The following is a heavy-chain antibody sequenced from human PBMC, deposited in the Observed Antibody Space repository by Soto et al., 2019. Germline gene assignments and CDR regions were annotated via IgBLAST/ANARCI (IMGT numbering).Heavy chain of an antibody. Sequence: EVQLVESGGGLLQPGGSLTLSCAASGFSVRSNYMSWVRQAPGKGLEWISAIFSPGTTYYVDSVKGRFTIYRDNSKNTVYLQMNSLRAEDTAVYYCMRDQGIPVTAWGQGTLVTVSS. CDR3: MRDQGIPVTA. V-gene: IGHV3-53*01. CDR2: IFSPGTT. CDR1: GFSVRSNY. D-gene: IGHD6-19*01. J-gene: IGHJ4*02.